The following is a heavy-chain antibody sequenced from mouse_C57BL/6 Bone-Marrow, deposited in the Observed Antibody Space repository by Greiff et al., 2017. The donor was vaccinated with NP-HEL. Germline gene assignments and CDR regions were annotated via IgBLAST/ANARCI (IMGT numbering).Heavy chain of an antibody. CDR1: GFTFSDYG. CDR3: ARIIYDGYLYAMDY. J-gene: IGHJ4*01. CDR2: ISSGSSTI. D-gene: IGHD2-3*01. V-gene: IGHV5-17*01. Sequence: DVMLVESGGGLVKPGGSLKLSCAASGFTFSDYGMHWVRQAPEKGLEWVAYISSGSSTIYYADPVKGRFTISRDNAKNTLFLQMTSLRSEDTAMYYCARIIYDGYLYAMDYWGQGTSVTVSS.